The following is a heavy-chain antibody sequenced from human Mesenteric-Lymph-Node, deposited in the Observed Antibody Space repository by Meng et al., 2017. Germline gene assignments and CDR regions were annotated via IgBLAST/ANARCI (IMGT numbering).Heavy chain of an antibody. J-gene: IGHJ4*02. V-gene: IGHV4-34*01. D-gene: IGHD3-10*01. CDR3: AGDRRGVATVDY. Sequence: QVQLQQLGAGLLKLSETLSLTCAVHGGSFSGYYWSWIRQPPGKGLEWIGEINHSGSTNYNPSLKSRVTISVDTSKNQFSLRLTSVTAADTAVYYCAGDRRGVATVDYWGQGTLVTVSS. CDR1: GGSFSGYY. CDR2: INHSGST.